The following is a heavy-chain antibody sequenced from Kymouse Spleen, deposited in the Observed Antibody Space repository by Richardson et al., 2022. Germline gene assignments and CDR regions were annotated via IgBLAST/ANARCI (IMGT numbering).Heavy chain of an antibody. V-gene: IGHV3-7*01. CDR1: GFTFSSYW. D-gene: IGHD3-10*01. CDR3: ARSVTMVRGVYYYGMDV. Sequence: EVQLVESGGGLVQPGGSLRLSCAASGFTFSSYWMSWVRQAPGKGLEWVANIKQDGSEKYYVDSVKGRFTISRDNAKNSLYLQMNSLRAEDTAVYYCARSVTMVRGVYYYGMDVWGQGTTVTVSS. J-gene: IGHJ6*02. CDR2: IKQDGSEK.